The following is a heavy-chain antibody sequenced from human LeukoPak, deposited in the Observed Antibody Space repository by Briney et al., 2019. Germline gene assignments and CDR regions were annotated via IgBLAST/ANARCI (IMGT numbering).Heavy chain of an antibody. J-gene: IGHJ1*01. CDR1: GGSISSSNW. D-gene: IGHD3-10*01. V-gene: IGHV4-4*02. Sequence: SGTLSLTCAVSGGSISSSNWWSWVRQPPGKGLEGIGEIYHSGSTNYNPSLKSRVTISVDKSKNQFSLKLSSVTAADTAVYYCASSNIMVRGVIIEYFQHWGQGTLVTVSS. CDR3: ASSNIMVRGVIIEYFQH. CDR2: IYHSGST.